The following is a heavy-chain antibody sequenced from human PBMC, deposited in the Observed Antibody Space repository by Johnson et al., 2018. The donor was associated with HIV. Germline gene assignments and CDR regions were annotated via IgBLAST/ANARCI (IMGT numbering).Heavy chain of an antibody. CDR3: ARSPGEADAFDI. CDR1: RFTFSSYG. CDR2: IRYDGSNK. D-gene: IGHD3-10*01. V-gene: IGHV3-33*08. Sequence: QVQLVESGGGVVQPGRSLRLSCAASRFTFSSYGMHWVRQAPGKGLEWVAFIRYDGSNKYYADSVKGRFTISRDNSKNTLYLQMNSLRAEDTAMYYCARSPGEADAFDIWGQGTMVTVSS. J-gene: IGHJ3*02.